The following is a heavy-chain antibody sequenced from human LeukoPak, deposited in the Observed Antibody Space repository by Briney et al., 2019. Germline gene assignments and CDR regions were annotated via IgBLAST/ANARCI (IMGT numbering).Heavy chain of an antibody. CDR3: ARDFIDKYGYRYFDL. CDR2: INSGGDYI. D-gene: IGHD4-17*01. V-gene: IGHV3-21*01. J-gene: IGHJ4*02. CDR1: EFTFSTYS. Sequence: GGSLRLSCTASEFTFSTYSMNWVRQAPGRGLDWISTINSGGDYIYYADSVKGRFTISRDNAKNSLFLHVHSLRAEDTALYYCARDFIDKYGYRYFDLWGPGTQVTVSS.